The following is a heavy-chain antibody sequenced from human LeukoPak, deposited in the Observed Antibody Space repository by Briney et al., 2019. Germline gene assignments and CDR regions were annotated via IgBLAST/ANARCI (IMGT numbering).Heavy chain of an antibody. D-gene: IGHD3-16*02. V-gene: IGHV3-21*06. Sequence: PGRSLRLCWGASGSIFSSYSRNGGRKAPGKGLELVSSISSSSSYRYYADSVKGLFTISRDNAKNSLYLQMNRQTSEDTAVYCCARVIHIVRDKVPIYYIDVWVKGTTVTISS. J-gene: IGHJ6*03. CDR1: GSIFSSYS. CDR3: ARVIHIVRDKVPIYYIDV. CDR2: ISSSSSYR.